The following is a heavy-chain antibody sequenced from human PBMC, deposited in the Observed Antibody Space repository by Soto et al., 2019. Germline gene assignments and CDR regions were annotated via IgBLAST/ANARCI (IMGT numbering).Heavy chain of an antibody. J-gene: IGHJ4*02. CDR3: ARDLRTGYSSSCGY. D-gene: IGHD6-13*01. V-gene: IGHV4-59*12. CDR2: IYYSAST. Sequence: SETLSLTCTVSGGSISSYYWSWIRQPPGKGLEWIGYIYYSASTNYSPSLKSRVTISVDTSKNTLYLQMNSLRAEDTAVYYCARDLRTGYSSSCGYWGQGTLVTVSS. CDR1: GGSISSYY.